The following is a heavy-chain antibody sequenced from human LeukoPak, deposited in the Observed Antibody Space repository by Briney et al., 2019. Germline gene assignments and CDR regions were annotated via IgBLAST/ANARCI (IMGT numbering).Heavy chain of an antibody. J-gene: IGHJ4*02. CDR3: ARGVASPDIVVVPAAMYSDY. CDR2: INPNSGGT. CDR1: GYTFTGYY. Sequence: ASVKVSCKASGYTFTGYYMHWVRQAPGQGLEWMGWINPNSGGTNYAQKFQGRVTMTRDTSISTAYMELSRLKSDDTAVYYCARGVASPDIVVVPAAMYSDYWGQGTLVTVSS. V-gene: IGHV1-2*02. D-gene: IGHD2-2*01.